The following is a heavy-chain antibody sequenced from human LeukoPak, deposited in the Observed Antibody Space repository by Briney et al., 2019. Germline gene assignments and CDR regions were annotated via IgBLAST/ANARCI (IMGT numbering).Heavy chain of an antibody. J-gene: IGHJ5*02. CDR1: GHTLTELS. D-gene: IGHD3-3*01. V-gene: IGHV1-24*01. Sequence: ASVKVSCKISGHTLTELSMHWVRQPPGEGLEWMGGFDPEDGETIYAQKFQGRVTMTEGTSTDTAYMEVSSLRSEDTAVYYCAIGLDLIFGVINHWGQGTLVTVSS. CDR3: AIGLDLIFGVINH. CDR2: FDPEDGET.